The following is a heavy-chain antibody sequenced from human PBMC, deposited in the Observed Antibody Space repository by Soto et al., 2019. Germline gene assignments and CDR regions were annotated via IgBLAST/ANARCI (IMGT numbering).Heavy chain of an antibody. Sequence: QITLKESGPSLVKPTQTLTLTCTFSGYSLSTGGVGVGWIRQPPGRALEWLALINWDDDKRYSPSLRSRLTVTKDTSKNQVVLTMTNMDPVDTATYYCAHSRCGGDCLQSYSSHYYYGIDVWGQGTTVIVSS. J-gene: IGHJ6*02. CDR2: INWDDDK. CDR3: AHSRCGGDCLQSYSSHYYYGIDV. V-gene: IGHV2-5*02. CDR1: GYSLSTGGVG. D-gene: IGHD2-21*02.